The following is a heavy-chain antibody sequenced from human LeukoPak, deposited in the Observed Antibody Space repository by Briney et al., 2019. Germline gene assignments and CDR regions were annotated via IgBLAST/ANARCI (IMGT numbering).Heavy chain of an antibody. CDR2: INPNSGDT. Sequence: ASVKVSCKASGYTFTGYYLHWVRQAPGQGPEWMGCINPNSGDTNYAQKFQGRVTMTWDTSISTAYMGLSRLKSDDTAIYYCARGTAYTEHSFFDYWGQGTLVTVSS. V-gene: IGHV1-2*02. CDR1: GYTFTGYY. CDR3: ARGTAYTEHSFFDY. D-gene: IGHD3-16*01. J-gene: IGHJ4*02.